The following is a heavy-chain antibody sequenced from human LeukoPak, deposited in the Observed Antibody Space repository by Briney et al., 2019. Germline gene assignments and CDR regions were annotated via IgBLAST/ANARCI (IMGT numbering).Heavy chain of an antibody. Sequence: GGSLSLSCAVPGLSVRGNYLTGVRQAPGKAQVWVSVLYSGGSADYADSVKGRFTISRDNSKNTMYLQMNSLRAEDTAVYFCARLFGERDCTNGVCYHFDHWGQGTLVTVSS. J-gene: IGHJ4*02. CDR1: GLSVRGNY. CDR3: ARLFGERDCTNGVCYHFDH. D-gene: IGHD2-8*01. V-gene: IGHV3-66*04. CDR2: LYSGGSA.